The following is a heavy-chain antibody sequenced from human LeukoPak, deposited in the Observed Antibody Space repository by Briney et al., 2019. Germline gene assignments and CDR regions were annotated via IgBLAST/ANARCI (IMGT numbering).Heavy chain of an antibody. CDR3: ARDRGNVVVPADMGGPPLSRWFDP. CDR1: GGSISSGSYY. J-gene: IGHJ5*02. CDR2: IYTSGST. D-gene: IGHD2-2*01. Sequence: PSETLSLTCTVSGGSISSGSYYWSWIRQPAGKGLEWIGRIYTSGSTNYNPSLKSRVTISEDTSKNQFSLKLSSVTAADTAVYYCARDRGNVVVPADMGGPPLSRWFDPWGQGTLVTVSS. V-gene: IGHV4-61*02.